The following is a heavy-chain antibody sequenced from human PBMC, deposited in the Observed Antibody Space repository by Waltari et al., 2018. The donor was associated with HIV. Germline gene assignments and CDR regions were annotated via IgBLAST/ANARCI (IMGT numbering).Heavy chain of an antibody. Sequence: QVQLVQSGAEVKKPGASVTVSCKASGYTFTSYGISWVRQAPGQGLEWMGWISAYNGNTNYAQKLQGRVTMTTDTSTSTAYMELRSLRSDDTAVYYCARDLRIVRGSYFSDFDYWGQGTLVTVSS. V-gene: IGHV1-18*01. J-gene: IGHJ4*02. CDR1: GYTFTSYG. D-gene: IGHD1-26*01. CDR3: ARDLRIVRGSYFSDFDY. CDR2: ISAYNGNT.